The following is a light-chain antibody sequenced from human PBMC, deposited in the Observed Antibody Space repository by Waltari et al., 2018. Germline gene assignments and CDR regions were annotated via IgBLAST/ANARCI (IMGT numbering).Light chain of an antibody. J-gene: IGLJ3*02. CDR1: GSNLGAGYD. CDR3: QSSDTGLSGGV. V-gene: IGLV1-40*01. Sequence: QSVLTQPPSVSGAPGQRVTISCTGSGSNLGAGYDVHWYQHIPGTAPKVLIYNNLKRAVGVPDRFSGSKAGPSASLAIADLQSEDEGDYYCQSSDTGLSGGVFGGGTRLTVL. CDR2: NNL.